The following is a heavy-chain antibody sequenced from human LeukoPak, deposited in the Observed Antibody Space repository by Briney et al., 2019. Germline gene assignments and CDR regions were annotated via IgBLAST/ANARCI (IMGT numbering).Heavy chain of an antibody. Sequence: GGSLRLSCAASGITFSSSAMSWVRQAPGKGLEWVSAISNNGGYTYYADSVQGRFTISRDNSKSTLCLQMNSLRAEDTAVYYCAKQLGYCSDGSCYFPYWGQGTLVTVSS. J-gene: IGHJ4*02. D-gene: IGHD2-15*01. CDR1: GITFSSSA. CDR3: AKQLGYCSDGSCYFPY. V-gene: IGHV3-23*01. CDR2: ISNNGGYT.